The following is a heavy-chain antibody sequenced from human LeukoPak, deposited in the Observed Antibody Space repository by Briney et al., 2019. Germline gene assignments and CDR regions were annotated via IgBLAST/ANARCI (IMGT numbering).Heavy chain of an antibody. V-gene: IGHV3-23*01. J-gene: IGHJ4*02. CDR2: VSGSGGTT. Sequence: SWIRHHPGKGLEWVSAVSGSGGTTYYADSVKGRFTISRDNSKNTLFLQMNSLRAEDTAVYYCAKGGEITIIVVAYFDYWGQGTLVTVSS. D-gene: IGHD3-22*01. CDR3: AKGGEITIIVVAYFDY.